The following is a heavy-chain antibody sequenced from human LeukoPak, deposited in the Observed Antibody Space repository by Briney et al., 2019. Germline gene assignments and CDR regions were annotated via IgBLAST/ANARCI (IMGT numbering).Heavy chain of an antibody. J-gene: IGHJ4*02. D-gene: IGHD1-1*01. Sequence: SETLSLTCTVSGASISNYYWTWIRQPPGKGLEWIGYIYYSGSTNYNPSLKSRVTISVDTSKNQFSLKLSSVTAADTAVYYCARGAGYGLFDYWGQGTLVTVSS. CDR3: ARGAGYGLFDY. CDR2: IYYSGST. CDR1: GASISNYY. V-gene: IGHV4-59*12.